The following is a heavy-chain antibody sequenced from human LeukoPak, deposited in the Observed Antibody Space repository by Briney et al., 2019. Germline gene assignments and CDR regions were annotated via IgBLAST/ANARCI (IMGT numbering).Heavy chain of an antibody. Sequence: ASVKVSCKASGYTFTSYGISWVRQAPGQGLEWMGWISAYNGNTNYAQKLQGRVTMTTDTSTSTAYMELRSLRPDDTAVYYCARDGHYGSGSQHQNNYYYYGMDVWGQGTTVTVSS. J-gene: IGHJ6*02. CDR2: ISAYNGNT. D-gene: IGHD3-10*01. V-gene: IGHV1-18*01. CDR3: ARDGHYGSGSQHQNNYYYYGMDV. CDR1: GYTFTSYG.